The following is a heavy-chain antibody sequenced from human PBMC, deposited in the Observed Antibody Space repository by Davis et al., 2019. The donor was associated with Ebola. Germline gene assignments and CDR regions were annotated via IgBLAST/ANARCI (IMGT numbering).Heavy chain of an antibody. CDR2: IKQDGSEK. J-gene: IGHJ3*02. CDR3: ARFRSGSYLADAFDI. CDR1: GFTFGSYA. D-gene: IGHD1-26*01. V-gene: IGHV3-7*03. Sequence: GGSLRLSCAASGFTFGSYAMTWVRQAPGKGLEWVANIKQDGSEKYYADSVKGRFTISRDNSKNTLYLQMNSLRAEDTAVYYCARFRSGSYLADAFDIWGQGTMVTVSS.